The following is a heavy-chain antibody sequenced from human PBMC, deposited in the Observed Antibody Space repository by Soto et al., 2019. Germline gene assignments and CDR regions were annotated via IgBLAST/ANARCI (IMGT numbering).Heavy chain of an antibody. D-gene: IGHD6-19*01. CDR3: VDGMSGWPY. V-gene: IGHV3-74*01. CDR1: GFTFSNHW. CDR2: INSDGTST. Sequence: PGGSLRLSCAVSGFTFSNHWMHWVCQAPGKGLVWISRINSDGTSTFYADSVRGRFTISRDNAKNTLYLEMSSLRAEDTAVYYCVDGMSGWPYWGQGALVTVS. J-gene: IGHJ4*02.